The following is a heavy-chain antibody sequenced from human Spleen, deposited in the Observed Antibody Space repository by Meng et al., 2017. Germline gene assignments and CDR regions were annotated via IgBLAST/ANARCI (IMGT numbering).Heavy chain of an antibody. CDR2: IPHRGSS. CDR1: GGSFSGYY. Sequence: QVQLQQWGAGLLKTSGTLSLTCAVYGGSFSGYYWSWIRQPPGKGLEWIGEIPHRGSSAYNPSLKSRVSMSIDKSKNQFSLKLTSVTAADTAVYHCLRGSGGSVWGQGTLVTVSS. V-gene: IGHV4-34*01. D-gene: IGHD3-10*01. J-gene: IGHJ1*01. CDR3: LRGSGGSV.